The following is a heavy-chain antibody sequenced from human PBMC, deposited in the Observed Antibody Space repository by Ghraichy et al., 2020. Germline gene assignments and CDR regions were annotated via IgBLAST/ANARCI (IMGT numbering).Heavy chain of an antibody. CDR2: IKQDGSEK. D-gene: IGHD5-18*01. CDR3: ARVARIQLTHYYYYGMDV. J-gene: IGHJ6*02. V-gene: IGHV3-7*03. Sequence: GGSLRLSCAASGFTFSSYWMSWVRQAPGKGLEWVANIKQDGSEKYYVDSVKGRFTISRDNAKNSLYLQMNSLRAEDTAVYYCARVARIQLTHYYYYGMDVWGQGTTVTVSS. CDR1: GFTFSSYW.